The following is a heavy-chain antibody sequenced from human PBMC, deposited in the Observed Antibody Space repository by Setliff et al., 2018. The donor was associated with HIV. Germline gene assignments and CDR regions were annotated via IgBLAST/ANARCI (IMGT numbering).Heavy chain of an antibody. V-gene: IGHV4-59*01. D-gene: IGHD6-19*01. Sequence: SETLSLTCTVSGDSISGYYWSWIRRPPGQGLEWIGYIYSSGTTNYTPSLRSRLTISLDTSEKQFSLKLTSVTAAGTAIYYCARGRGFSSGSYTFDYWGQGTLVTVSS. CDR1: GDSISGYY. CDR3: ARGRGFSSGSYTFDY. CDR2: IYSSGTT. J-gene: IGHJ4*02.